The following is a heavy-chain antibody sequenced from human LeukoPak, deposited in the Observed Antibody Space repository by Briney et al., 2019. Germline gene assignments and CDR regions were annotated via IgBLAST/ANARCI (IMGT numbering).Heavy chain of an antibody. CDR3: ARGSGSNDY. CDR2: IYSSGIT. D-gene: IGHD3-10*01. CDR1: GGSITSYY. J-gene: IGHJ4*02. Sequence: SETLSLTCTVSGGSITSYYWSWIRQPAGKGLEYIGRIYSSGITDYNPSLMSRVTMSVDTSKNHFSLRLSSVTAEDTAVYYCARGSGSNDYWGQGTLVTVSS. V-gene: IGHV4-4*07.